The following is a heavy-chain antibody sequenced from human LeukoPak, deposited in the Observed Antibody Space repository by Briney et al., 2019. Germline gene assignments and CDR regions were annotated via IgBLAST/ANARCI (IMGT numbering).Heavy chain of an antibody. Sequence: GGSLRLSCAASGFTFSNYWMSWVRQAPGKGLEWVANIKQDGSEKYYVDSVKGRFTISRDNAKNSLYLQMNSLRAEDTAVYYCASSLIAAAATTPYSSGQGFDYWGQGTLVTVSS. CDR3: ASSLIAAAATTPYSSGQGFDY. CDR2: IKQDGSEK. CDR1: GFTFSNYW. V-gene: IGHV3-7*01. J-gene: IGHJ4*02. D-gene: IGHD6-13*01.